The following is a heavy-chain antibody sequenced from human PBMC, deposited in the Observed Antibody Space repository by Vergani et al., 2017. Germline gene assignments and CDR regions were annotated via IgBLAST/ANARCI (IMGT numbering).Heavy chain of an antibody. V-gene: IGHV3-30*18. D-gene: IGHD3-9*01. CDR3: AKDSHDILTGQGWFDP. CDR1: GFTFSSYG. CDR2: ISYDGSNK. Sequence: VQLVESGGGVVQPGRSLRLSCAASGFTFSSYGMHWVRQAPGKGLEWVAVISYDGSNKYYADSVKGRFTISRDNSKNTLYLQMNSLRAEDTAVYYCAKDSHDILTGQGWFDPWGQGTLVTVSS. J-gene: IGHJ5*02.